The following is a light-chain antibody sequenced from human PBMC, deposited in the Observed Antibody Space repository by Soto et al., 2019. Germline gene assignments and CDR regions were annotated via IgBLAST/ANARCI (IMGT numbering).Light chain of an antibody. CDR2: EVS. CDR3: TSYSRYRVLV. J-gene: IGLJ3*02. Sequence: QSVLTQPASVSGSLGQSITISCTGTSSDIGGYKYVSWYQQHPGKAPKLIIFEVSNRPSGVSDRFSGSNSGNTASLTISGLQAEDEAVYYCTSYSRYRVLVFGGGTKVTVL. CDR1: SSDIGGYKY. V-gene: IGLV2-14*01.